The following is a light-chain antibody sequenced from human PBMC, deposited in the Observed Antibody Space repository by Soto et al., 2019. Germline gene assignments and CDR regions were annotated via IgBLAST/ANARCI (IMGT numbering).Light chain of an antibody. V-gene: IGLV2-14*03. J-gene: IGLJ2*01. CDR2: EVS. CDR1: SSDVGANNY. Sequence: QSALTQPASVSGSPGQSITISCTGTSSDVGANNYVSWCQQHPGKAPKLIIYEVSDRPSGVSDRFSGSKSGNTASLTISGLHAEDEAVYYCSSFTSSSTLVFGGGTKLTVL. CDR3: SSFTSSSTLV.